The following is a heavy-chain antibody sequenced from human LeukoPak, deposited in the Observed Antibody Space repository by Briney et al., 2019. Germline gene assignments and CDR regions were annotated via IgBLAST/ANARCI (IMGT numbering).Heavy chain of an antibody. CDR3: ASGDCSSTSCYSYYYYGMDV. D-gene: IGHD2-2*02. J-gene: IGHJ6*02. Sequence: ASVKVSCKASGYTFTGYYMHWVRQAPGQGLEWMGIINPSGGSTSYAQKFQGRVTMTRDTSTSTVYMELSSLRSEDTAVYYCASGDCSSTSCYSYYYYGMDVWGQGTTVTVSS. CDR1: GYTFTGYY. V-gene: IGHV1-46*01. CDR2: INPSGGST.